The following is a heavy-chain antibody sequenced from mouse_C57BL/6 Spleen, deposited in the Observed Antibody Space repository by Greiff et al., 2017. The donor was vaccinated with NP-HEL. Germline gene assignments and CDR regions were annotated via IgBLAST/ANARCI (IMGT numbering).Heavy chain of an antibody. CDR1: GYTFTSYW. J-gene: IGHJ4*01. V-gene: IGHV1-55*01. Sequence: QVQLQQPGAELVKPGASVKMSCKASGYTFTSYWITWVKQRPGQGLEWIGDIYPGSGSTTYNEKFKSKATLTVDTSSSTAYMQLSSLTSEDSAVYYCARGGYDVDYAMDYWGLGTSVTVSS. CDR2: IYPGSGST. D-gene: IGHD2-2*01. CDR3: ARGGYDVDYAMDY.